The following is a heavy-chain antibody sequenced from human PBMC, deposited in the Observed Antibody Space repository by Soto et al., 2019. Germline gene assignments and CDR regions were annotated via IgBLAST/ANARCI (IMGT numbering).Heavy chain of an antibody. J-gene: IGHJ6*03. Sequence: EVQLVESGGGLVKPGGSLRLSCAASGFTSSSYSMNWVRQAPGKGLEWVSSISSSSSYIYYADSVKGRFTISRDNAKNSLYLQMNSLRAEDTAVYYCARDLANYYYMDVWGKGTTVTVSS. V-gene: IGHV3-21*01. CDR2: ISSSSSYI. CDR1: GFTSSSYS. CDR3: ARDLANYYYMDV.